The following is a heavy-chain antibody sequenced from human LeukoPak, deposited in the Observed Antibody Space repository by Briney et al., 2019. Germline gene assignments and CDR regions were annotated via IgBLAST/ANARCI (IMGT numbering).Heavy chain of an antibody. D-gene: IGHD3-22*01. CDR3: PRDALHYYDPRGYAYYYYMDV. CDR2: ISSSSSYI. CDR1: GFTLSSYS. Sequence: PGGSLRLSCAASGFTLSSYSMNWVRQAPGKGLEWVSAISSSSSYIYFADSVKGRFTISRDNAKNSLYLQMNSLRAEDTAVSSCPRDALHYYDPRGYAYYYYMDVWGKGTTVTVSS. J-gene: IGHJ6*03. V-gene: IGHV3-21*01.